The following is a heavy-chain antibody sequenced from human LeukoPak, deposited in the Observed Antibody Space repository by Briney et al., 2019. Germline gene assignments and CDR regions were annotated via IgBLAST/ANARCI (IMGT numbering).Heavy chain of an antibody. V-gene: IGHV3-23*01. D-gene: IGHD3-3*01. CDR1: GFTFSSYA. CDR3: ATYYDFWSGYWFHY. Sequence: GGSLRLSXAASGFTFSSYAMSWVRQAPGKGLEWVSAISGSGGSTYYADSVKGRFTISRDNSKNTLYLQMNSLRAEDTAVYYCATYYDFWSGYWFHYWGQGTLVTVSS. CDR2: ISGSGGST. J-gene: IGHJ4*02.